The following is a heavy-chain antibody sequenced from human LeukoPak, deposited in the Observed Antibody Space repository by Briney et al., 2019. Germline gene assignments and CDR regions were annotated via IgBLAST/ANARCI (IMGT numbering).Heavy chain of an antibody. CDR3: ARDQVITMVRGVPTSPYYYYGMDV. V-gene: IGHV1-2*02. CDR2: INPNSGGT. J-gene: IGHJ6*02. D-gene: IGHD3-10*01. Sequence: ASVKVSCKASGYAFTGYFMHWVRQAPGQGVEWMGWINPNSGGTNYAQMFQGRVIMTRDTSISTAYIELSRLRSDDTAVYYCARDQVITMVRGVPTSPYYYYGMDVWGQGTTVTVSS. CDR1: GYAFTGYF.